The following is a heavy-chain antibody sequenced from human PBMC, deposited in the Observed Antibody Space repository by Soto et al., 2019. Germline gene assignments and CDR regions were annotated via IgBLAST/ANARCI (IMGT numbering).Heavy chain of an antibody. CDR2: FDPEYGET. V-gene: IGHV1-24*01. Sequence: ASVKVSFKFSGYTLTELSIHWVRQAPGKGLEWMGCFDPEYGETIYAQKFQGRVTMTEDTSTDTAYMELSSLRSEDTAVYYCATAPPSIVGATLDYWGQGTLVTVSS. CDR1: GYTLTELS. J-gene: IGHJ4*02. CDR3: ATAPPSIVGATLDY. D-gene: IGHD1-26*01.